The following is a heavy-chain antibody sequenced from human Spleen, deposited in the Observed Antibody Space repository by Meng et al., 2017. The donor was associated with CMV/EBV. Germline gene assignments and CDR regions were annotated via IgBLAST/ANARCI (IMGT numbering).Heavy chain of an antibody. CDR3: ARMRCDGDCFFDY. J-gene: IGHJ4*02. V-gene: IGHV5-51*01. D-gene: IGHD2-21*01. CDR1: GYTFSNYW. CDR2: VYPGDSDT. Sequence: KVSCKASGYTFSNYWIAWVRQMPGKGLEWMGFVYPGDSDTRYSPSVQGQVTISAAKSISTAYLHWNSLKASDTAMYYCARMRCDGDCFFDYWGQGTLVTVPQ.